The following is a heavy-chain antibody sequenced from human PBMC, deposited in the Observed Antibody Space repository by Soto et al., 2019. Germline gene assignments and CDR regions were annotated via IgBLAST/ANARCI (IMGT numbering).Heavy chain of an antibody. J-gene: IGHJ5*02. V-gene: IGHV4-39*01. CDR1: GGSISSSSYY. D-gene: IGHD3-3*01. CDR2: IYYSGST. CDR3: ARHGQGSSITIFGVVISEVWFDP. Sequence: SETLSLTCTVSGGSISSSSYYWGWIRQPPGKGLEWTGSIYYSGSTYYNPSLKSRVTISVDTSKNQFSLKLSSVTAADTAVYYCARHGQGSSITIFGVVISEVWFDPWGQGTLVTVSS.